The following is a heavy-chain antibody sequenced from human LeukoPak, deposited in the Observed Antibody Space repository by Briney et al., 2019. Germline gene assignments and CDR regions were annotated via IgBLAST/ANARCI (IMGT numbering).Heavy chain of an antibody. CDR2: IKPNSGVT. CDR1: GYTFSDYY. V-gene: IGHV1-2*02. Sequence: ASVKVSCKASGYTFSDYYIHWLRQAPGQGLEWMGWIKPNSGVTNYARNFQGRITMTRDTSISTAFMELSSLRSDDTAVYYCARPSYCGGGCYYYFGYWGREPWSPSP. J-gene: IGHJ4*02. CDR3: ARPSYCGGGCYYYFGY. D-gene: IGHD2-21*02.